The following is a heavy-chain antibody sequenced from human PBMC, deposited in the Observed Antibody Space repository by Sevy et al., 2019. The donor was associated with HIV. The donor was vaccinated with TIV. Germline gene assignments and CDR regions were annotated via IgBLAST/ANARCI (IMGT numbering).Heavy chain of an antibody. CDR2: IYYSGST. J-gene: IGHJ2*01. D-gene: IGHD3-16*01. V-gene: IGHV4-31*01. CDR1: GGSISSGGYY. CDR3: ARDWWGNWYFDL. Sequence: SETLSLTCTVSGGSISSGGYYWSWIRQHPGKGLEWIGYIYYSGSTYYNPSLKSPVTISVDTSKNQFSLKLSSVTAADTAVYYCARDWWGNWYFDLWGRGTLVTVSS.